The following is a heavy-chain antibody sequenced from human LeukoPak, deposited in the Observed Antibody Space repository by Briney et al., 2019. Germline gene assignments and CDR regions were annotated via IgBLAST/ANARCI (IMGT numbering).Heavy chain of an antibody. CDR2: ISGSGGST. CDR3: AKGIDVMATFFDY. D-gene: IGHD5-24*01. V-gene: IGHV3-23*01. Sequence: GGSLRLSCAASGFTLSSYAMSWVRQAPGKGLEWISAISGSGGSTYYADSVKGRFTISRDNSKNTLYLQMNSLRAEDTAVYYCAKGIDVMATFFDYWGQGTLVTVSS. J-gene: IGHJ4*02. CDR1: GFTLSSYA.